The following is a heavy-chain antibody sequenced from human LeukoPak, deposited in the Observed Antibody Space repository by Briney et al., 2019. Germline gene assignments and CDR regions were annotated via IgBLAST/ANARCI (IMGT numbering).Heavy chain of an antibody. Sequence: SETLSLPCTVSGGSISSYYWSWIRHPPGKGLEWIGYIYYSGRTNYNPSLKSPVTISVDTSKSQFSLKLSSVTAADTAVYYCARHMGLGYSYGYPYFDYWGQGTLVTVSS. J-gene: IGHJ4*02. CDR1: GGSISSYY. V-gene: IGHV4-59*08. CDR2: IYYSGRT. CDR3: ARHMGLGYSYGYPYFDY. D-gene: IGHD5-18*01.